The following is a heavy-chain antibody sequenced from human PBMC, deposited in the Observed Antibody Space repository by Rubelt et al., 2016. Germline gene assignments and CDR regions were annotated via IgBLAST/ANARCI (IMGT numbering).Heavy chain of an antibody. CDR2: IHSAGGT. D-gene: IGHD3-10*01. J-gene: IGHJ4*02. CDR1: GGSVSDSSHY. CDR3: ARHREGHAYGQMTNFDS. V-gene: IGHV4-39*01. Sequence: QLHLQESGPGLVKPSETLSLTCNVSGGSVSDSSHYWGWIRQSPGKGLEWIASIHSAGGTYYRPSLKSRVTISLDTSKNQFSLRRGSVTAADTAVFYCARHREGHAYGQMTNFDSWGQGTLVTVSS.